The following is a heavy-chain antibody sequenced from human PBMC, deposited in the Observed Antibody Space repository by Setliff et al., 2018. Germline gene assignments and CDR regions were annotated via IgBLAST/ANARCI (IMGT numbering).Heavy chain of an antibody. CDR3: ARSGEGLLAFDI. CDR2: VSFLGST. Sequence: PSETLSLTCTVSGVSITSHYWSWIRQPPGKELEWIGSVSFLGSTNYNPSLKSRVTISVGTSRKQFSLKLTSVTAAEAAVYYCARSGEGLLAFDIWGQGTMVTVSS. V-gene: IGHV4-59*11. J-gene: IGHJ3*02. CDR1: GVSITSHY. D-gene: IGHD3-10*01.